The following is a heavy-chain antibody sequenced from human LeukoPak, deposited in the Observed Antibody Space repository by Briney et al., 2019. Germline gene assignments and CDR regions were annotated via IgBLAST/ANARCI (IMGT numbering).Heavy chain of an antibody. CDR1: GYTFTAYY. J-gene: IGHJ4*02. CDR3: ARVGDYDGNSFDY. V-gene: IGHV1-46*01. Sequence: ASVKVSCKTSGYTFTAYYIQWVRQAPGQGLEWMGIINPSGGSTSYAQKFQGRVTMTRDMSTSTVYMELSSLRSEDTAVYYCARVGDYDGNSFDYWGQGTLVTVSS. CDR2: INPSGGST. D-gene: IGHD4-23*01.